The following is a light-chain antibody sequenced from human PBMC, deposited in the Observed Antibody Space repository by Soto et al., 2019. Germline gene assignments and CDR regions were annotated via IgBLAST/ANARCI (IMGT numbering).Light chain of an antibody. CDR1: HSISSW. Sequence: DIQMTQSPSTLSASIGDRVTITCRASHSISSWLAWYQQKPGKVPNLLIYAASTLESGVPDRFSGSGSGTDFTLTISRLEPEDFAVFYCQQYGTLPLTFGGGTKVDI. V-gene: IGKV1-5*01. J-gene: IGKJ4*01. CDR2: AAS. CDR3: QQYGTLPLT.